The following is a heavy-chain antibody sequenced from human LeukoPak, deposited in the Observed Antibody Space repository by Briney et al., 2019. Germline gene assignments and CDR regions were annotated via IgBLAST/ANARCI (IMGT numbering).Heavy chain of an antibody. CDR1: GYTFTGHY. V-gene: IGHV1-2*02. J-gene: IGHJ6*02. Sequence: GASVKVSCKASGYTFTGHYMHWVRQAPGQGLEWMGWINPNSGGTNYAQKFQGRVTMTRDTSISTAYMELSRLRSDDTAVYYCARDQHSSGWYYYYGMDVWGQGTTVTVSS. CDR3: ARDQHSSGWYYYYGMDV. D-gene: IGHD6-19*01. CDR2: INPNSGGT.